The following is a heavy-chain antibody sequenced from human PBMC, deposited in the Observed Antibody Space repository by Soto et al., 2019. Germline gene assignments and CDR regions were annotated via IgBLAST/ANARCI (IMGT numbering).Heavy chain of an antibody. CDR3: ARFPSAAGPRYWYFDL. D-gene: IGHD6-13*01. CDR2: INAGNGDT. CDR1: GYTFTSYA. V-gene: IGHV1-3*01. J-gene: IGHJ2*01. Sequence: ASVKVSCKASGYTFTSYAMHWVRQAPGQRLEWMGWINAGNGDTKSSQKFQGRVTFTRDTSASTAYMELSSLRSEDTAVYFCARFPSAAGPRYWYFDLWGRGTLVTVS.